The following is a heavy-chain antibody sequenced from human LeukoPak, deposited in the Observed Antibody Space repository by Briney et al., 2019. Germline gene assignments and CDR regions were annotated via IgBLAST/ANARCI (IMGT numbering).Heavy chain of an antibody. V-gene: IGHV3-74*01. CDR3: ASQVVGAAFDP. CDR1: GGSFSGYY. J-gene: IGHJ5*02. CDR2: IKSDGSMT. D-gene: IGHD2-15*01. Sequence: KPSETLSLTCAVYGGSFSGYYWSWIRQPPGKGLVWVSRIKSDGSMTNYADSVKGRFTISRDNTKNTLYLQMNSLRAEDTAVYYCASQVVGAAFDPWGQGTLVTVSS.